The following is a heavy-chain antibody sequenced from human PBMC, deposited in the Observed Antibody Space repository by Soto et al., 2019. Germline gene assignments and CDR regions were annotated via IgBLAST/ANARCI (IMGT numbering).Heavy chain of an antibody. Sequence: QVQLVQSGAEVKKPGSSVKVSCKAAGGSSKNYAISLVRQAPGQGLEWMGGIIPISGTADYAQKFQGRLTITADKSTNTAYMELSSLRSEDTAVYYCARDMTVFTVPYFDYWGQGTLVTVSS. J-gene: IGHJ4*02. CDR3: ARDMTVFTVPYFDY. D-gene: IGHD2-21*02. CDR2: IIPISGTA. V-gene: IGHV1-69*06. CDR1: GGSSKNYA.